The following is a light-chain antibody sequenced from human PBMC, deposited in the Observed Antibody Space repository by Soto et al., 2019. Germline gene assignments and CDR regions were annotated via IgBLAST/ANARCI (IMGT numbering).Light chain of an antibody. J-gene: IGKJ5*01. CDR2: GGS. V-gene: IGKV3D-20*02. CDR1: QSVSSGY. Sequence: EIVLTQSPGTLSLSPGERATLSCRASQSVSSGYLAWYQQKPGQAPRLLIYGGSSRATGIPLRFSGSGSETDFTLSIASLEPEDFAVYYCPKGSSWPITFGEWKRLEI. CDR3: PKGSSWPIT.